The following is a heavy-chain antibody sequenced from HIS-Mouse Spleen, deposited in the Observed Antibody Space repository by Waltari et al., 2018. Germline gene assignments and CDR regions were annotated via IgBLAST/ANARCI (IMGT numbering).Heavy chain of an antibody. Sequence: QVQLVQSGAEVKKPGASVKVSCKASGYTFTGYYMHWVRQAPEQGLEWLGWMKPTGGGTNYAQKFQGRVTMTRDTAISTAYMELSRLRSDDTAVYYCARDSPTQLGGDAFDIWGQGTMVTVSS. V-gene: IGHV1-2*02. D-gene: IGHD3-10*01. CDR3: ARDSPTQLGGDAFDI. J-gene: IGHJ3*02. CDR2: MKPTGGGT. CDR1: GYTFTGYY.